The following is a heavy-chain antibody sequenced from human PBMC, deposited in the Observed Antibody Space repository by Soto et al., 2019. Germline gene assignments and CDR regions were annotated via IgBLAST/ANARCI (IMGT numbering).Heavy chain of an antibody. CDR1: GGSISGYY. CDR3: ARELDFYDSGTYYKSPDWFDP. CDR2: TDHSGST. V-gene: IGHV4-34*01. Sequence: SETLSLTCGVHGGSISGYYWSWIRQSPGKGLEWIGETDHSGSTNYNPSLRSRVTMSVDTSKNQFSLKLSSVTAADTAVYYCARELDFYDSGTYYKSPDWFDPWGQGTLVTVSS. D-gene: IGHD3-10*01. J-gene: IGHJ5*02.